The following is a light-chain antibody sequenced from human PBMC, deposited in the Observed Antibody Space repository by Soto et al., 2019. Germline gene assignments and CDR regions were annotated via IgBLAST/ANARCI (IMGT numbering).Light chain of an antibody. Sequence: EIVLTQSPATLSLSPGERATLSCRASQSVSSYLAWYQQKPGQAPRLLIYDASNRATGIPARFSGSGSGTDFTLTISSLEPEDVAVYYCQQYGSSPWTFGQGTKVDIK. CDR3: QQYGSSPWT. CDR1: QSVSSY. CDR2: DAS. V-gene: IGKV3-11*01. J-gene: IGKJ1*01.